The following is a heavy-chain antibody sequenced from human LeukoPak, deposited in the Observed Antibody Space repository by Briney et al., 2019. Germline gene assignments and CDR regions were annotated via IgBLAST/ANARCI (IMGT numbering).Heavy chain of an antibody. V-gene: IGHV5-51*01. CDR1: GYSFTSYW. J-gene: IGHJ4*02. CDR3: ARLKTGGYSYGAFDY. Sequence: GESLKISCKGSGYSFTSYWIGWVRQMPGKGLEWMGIIYPGDSDTRYSPSFQGQVTISADKSTSTAYLQWSSLKASDTAMYYCARLKTGGYSYGAFDYWGQGTLVTVSS. CDR2: IYPGDSDT. D-gene: IGHD5-18*01.